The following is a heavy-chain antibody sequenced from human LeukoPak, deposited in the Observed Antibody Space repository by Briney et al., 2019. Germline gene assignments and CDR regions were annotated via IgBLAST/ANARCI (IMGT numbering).Heavy chain of an antibody. CDR3: AREGALNYDYGMDV. Sequence: PSGTLSLTCTVSGGSISSYYWSWIRQPPGKGLEWIGYIYYSGSTNYNPSLKSRVTISVDTSKNQFSLKLSSVTAADTAVYYCAREGALNYDYGMDVWGQGTTVTVSS. CDR2: IYYSGST. V-gene: IGHV4-59*01. D-gene: IGHD1-26*01. CDR1: GGSISSYY. J-gene: IGHJ6*02.